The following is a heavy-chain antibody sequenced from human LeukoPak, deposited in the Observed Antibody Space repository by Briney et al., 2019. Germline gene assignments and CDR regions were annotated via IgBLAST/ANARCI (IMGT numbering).Heavy chain of an antibody. J-gene: IGHJ5*02. CDR1: GGSISSYY. V-gene: IGHV4-4*07. CDR3: ARDQGSSWYSDNWFDP. D-gene: IGHD6-13*01. Sequence: SETLSLTCTVSGGSISSYYWSWIRQPAGRGLEWIGRIYTSGSTNYNPSLKSRVTMSVDTSKNQFSLKLSSVTAADTAVYYCARDQGSSWYSDNWFDPWGQGTLVTVSS. CDR2: IYTSGST.